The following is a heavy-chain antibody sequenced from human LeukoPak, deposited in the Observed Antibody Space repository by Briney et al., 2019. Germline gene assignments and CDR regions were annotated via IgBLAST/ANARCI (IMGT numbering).Heavy chain of an antibody. CDR3: ASGSNVVPAAIGWFDP. V-gene: IGHV4-34*01. CDR2: INHSGST. CDR1: GGSFSGYY. D-gene: IGHD2-2*01. Sequence: SETLSLTGAVYGGSFSGYYWSWIRQPPGKGLEWIGEINHSGSTNYNPSLKSRVTISVDTSKNQFSLKLSSVTAADTAVYYCASGSNVVPAAIGWFDPWGQGTLVTVSS. J-gene: IGHJ5*02.